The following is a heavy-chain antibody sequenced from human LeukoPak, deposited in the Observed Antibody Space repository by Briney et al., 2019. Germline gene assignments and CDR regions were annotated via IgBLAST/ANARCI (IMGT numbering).Heavy chain of an antibody. V-gene: IGHV4-39*07. CDR2: IYYSGST. CDR3: AREGYSSSWLNWFDP. D-gene: IGHD6-13*01. CDR1: GGSISSSSYY. J-gene: IGHJ5*02. Sequence: SETLSLTCTVSGGSISSSSYYWGWIRQPPGKGLEWIGSIYYSGSTNYNPSLKSRVTISVDTSKNQFSLKLSSVTAADTAVYYCAREGYSSSWLNWFDPWGQGTLVTVSS.